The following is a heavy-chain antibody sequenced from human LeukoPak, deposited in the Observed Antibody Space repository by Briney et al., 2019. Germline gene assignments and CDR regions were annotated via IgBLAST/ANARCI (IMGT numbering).Heavy chain of an antibody. D-gene: IGHD1-26*01. Sequence: GGSLRLSCAASGFTFSSYNMNWVRQAPGKGLEWVSSITSGSSYIYYADSVKGRFTISRDNAKNSLYLQMNSLRAEDTAVYYCARSGRGGAFDIWGHGTMVTVSS. CDR1: GFTFSSYN. CDR2: ITSGSSYI. CDR3: ARSGRGGAFDI. V-gene: IGHV3-21*01. J-gene: IGHJ3*02.